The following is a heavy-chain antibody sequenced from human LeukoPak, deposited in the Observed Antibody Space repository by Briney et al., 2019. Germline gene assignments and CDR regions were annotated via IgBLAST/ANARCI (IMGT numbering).Heavy chain of an antibody. CDR3: ARGSSAGASLRHDY. V-gene: IGHV3-7*01. Sequence: GGSLRLSCAASGFTFSSYWMSWLRQAPGKGLEWVANRKQDGSEENFVDSVKGRFTTSRDNAKKSLYLQMNSLRAEDTAVYYCARGSSAGASLRHDYWGQGTLVTVSS. J-gene: IGHJ4*02. CDR1: GFTFSSYW. D-gene: IGHD1-26*01. CDR2: RKQDGSEE.